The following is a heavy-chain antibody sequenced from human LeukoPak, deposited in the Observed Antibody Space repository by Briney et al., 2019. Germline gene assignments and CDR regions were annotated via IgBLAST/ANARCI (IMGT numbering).Heavy chain of an antibody. V-gene: IGHV5-51*01. D-gene: IGHD3-10*01. CDR3: ARHRPLWFGESPLDP. CDR2: IYPGDSGT. Sequence: GESLKISCKGSGYSFTSYWIGWVRQMPGKGLEWMGIIYPGDSGTRYSPSFQGQVTISADKSISTAYLQWSSLKASDTAMYYCARHRPLWFGESPLDPWGQGTLVTVSS. CDR1: GYSFTSYW. J-gene: IGHJ5*02.